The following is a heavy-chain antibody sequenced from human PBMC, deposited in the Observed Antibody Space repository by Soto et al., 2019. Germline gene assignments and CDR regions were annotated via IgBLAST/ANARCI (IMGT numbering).Heavy chain of an antibody. CDR2: ISSSSSYI. Sequence: EVQLVESGGGLVKPGGSLRLSCAASGFTFSSYSMNWVRQAPGKGLEWVSSISSSSSYIYYADSVKGRFTISRDNAKNSLYLQMNSLGAEDTAVYYCARIKGSGLDYWGQGTLVTVSS. CDR1: GFTFSSYS. CDR3: ARIKGSGLDY. J-gene: IGHJ4*02. V-gene: IGHV3-21*01. D-gene: IGHD6-19*01.